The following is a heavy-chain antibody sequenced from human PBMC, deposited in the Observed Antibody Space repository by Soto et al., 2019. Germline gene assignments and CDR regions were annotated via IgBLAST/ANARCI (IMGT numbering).Heavy chain of an antibody. CDR3: ARTISAARIFDY. J-gene: IGHJ4*02. CDR1: GYSISSGNW. V-gene: IGHV4-28*01. CDR2: VYYSGST. D-gene: IGHD6-6*01. Sequence: QVQLQESGPGLVKPSDTLSLTCAVSGYSISSGNWWGWIRQPPGQGLEWIGYVYYSGSTYYNPSLKSRVTMSVDTSKIQCAMKLSSVTAVDTAVYYCARTISAARIFDYWGQGILVTVSS.